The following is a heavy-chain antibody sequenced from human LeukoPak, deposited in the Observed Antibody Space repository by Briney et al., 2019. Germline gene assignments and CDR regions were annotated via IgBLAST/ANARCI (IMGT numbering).Heavy chain of an antibody. CDR3: AREGALVGVDY. J-gene: IGHJ4*02. Sequence: PSETLSLTCTVSGGSISSYYWSWIRQPPGKGLEWIGYIYYSGSTNYNPSLKGRVTISVDTSKNQFSLKLSSMTAADTAVYYCAREGALVGVDYWGQGTLVTVSS. V-gene: IGHV4-59*01. CDR1: GGSISSYY. D-gene: IGHD3-16*01. CDR2: IYYSGST.